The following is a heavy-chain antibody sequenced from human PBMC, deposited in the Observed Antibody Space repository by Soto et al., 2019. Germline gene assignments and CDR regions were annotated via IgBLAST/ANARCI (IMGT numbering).Heavy chain of an antibody. CDR3: ERELPYYGSGSYYKWNKRDYYYYGMDV. CDR2: ISAYNGNT. CDR1: GYTFTSYG. Sequence: ASVKVSCKASGYTFTSYGISWVRQAPGQGLEWMGWISAYNGNTNYAQKLQGRVTMTTDTSTSTAYMELRSLRSDDTAVYYCERELPYYGSGSYYKWNKRDYYYYGMDVWGQGTTVTVSS. D-gene: IGHD3-10*01. J-gene: IGHJ6*02. V-gene: IGHV1-18*04.